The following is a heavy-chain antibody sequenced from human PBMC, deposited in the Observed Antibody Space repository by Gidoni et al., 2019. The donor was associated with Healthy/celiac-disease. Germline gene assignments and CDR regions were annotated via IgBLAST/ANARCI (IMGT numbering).Heavy chain of an antibody. CDR1: GYTFPSCG. V-gene: IGHV1-18*04. CDR2: ISADNGNT. D-gene: IGHD5-12*01. Sequence: QVQLVQPGAEVKKPGASVTVPCKASGYTFPSCGISGVRQAPGQGLDWMGWISADNGNTNYAQKLQGRVTMTTDTSTSTAYMELRSLRSDDTAVYYCARFRVATIEYYYGMDVWGQGTTVTVSS. J-gene: IGHJ6*02. CDR3: ARFRVATIEYYYGMDV.